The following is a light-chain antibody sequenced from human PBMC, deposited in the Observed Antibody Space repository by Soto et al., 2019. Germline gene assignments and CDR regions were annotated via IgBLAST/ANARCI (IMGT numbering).Light chain of an antibody. J-gene: IGKJ1*01. CDR3: QQYGTYLWT. CDR1: QSIFSW. CDR2: DAS. Sequence: DIQMTQSPSTLSASVGDRVTITCRASQSIFSWLAWFQQKPGKAPKLLMYDASSLESGVPSRFSGNGSGTEFTLTISSLQPDDFATYYCQQYGTYLWTFGQGTRVEIK. V-gene: IGKV1-5*01.